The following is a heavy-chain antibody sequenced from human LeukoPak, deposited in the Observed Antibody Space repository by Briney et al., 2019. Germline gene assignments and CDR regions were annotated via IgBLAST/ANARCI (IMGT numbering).Heavy chain of an antibody. CDR3: ARDKIVGPTTLDY. Sequence: PGGSLRLSCTASGFTFSNYWMSWVRQAPGKGPESVANMKQDGSEIYYVDSVKGRFTISRDNAKNSVYLEMNNLRAEDTAVYYCARDKIVGPTTLDYWGQGTLVTVSS. D-gene: IGHD1-26*01. J-gene: IGHJ4*02. CDR2: MKQDGSEI. CDR1: GFTFSNYW. V-gene: IGHV3-7*01.